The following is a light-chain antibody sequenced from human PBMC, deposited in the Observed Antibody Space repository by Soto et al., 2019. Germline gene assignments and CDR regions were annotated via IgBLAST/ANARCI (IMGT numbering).Light chain of an antibody. V-gene: IGLV2-14*01. CDR2: EVN. Sequence: QSVLTQPASVSGSPGQPITISCTGTSSDVGGYNYVSWYQQHPGKGPKLLIYEVNNRPSGVSNRFSGSKSGNTASLTISGLQAEDEADYYCNSYTSSSTRVFGGGTKLTVL. J-gene: IGLJ2*01. CDR1: SSDVGGYNY. CDR3: NSYTSSSTRV.